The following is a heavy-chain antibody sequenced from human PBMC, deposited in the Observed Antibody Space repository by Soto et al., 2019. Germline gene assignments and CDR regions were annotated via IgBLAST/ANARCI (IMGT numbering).Heavy chain of an antibody. CDR3: ARLEGLATISYYFDY. D-gene: IGHD3-9*01. J-gene: IGHJ4*02. Sequence: PSETLSLTCTVSGGYITSSTSSWGWIRQPPGKGREWIGSIYHSGSTYYNPSLKSRVTISFDTSKNQVSMKLSSVTAADTAVYYCARLEGLATISYYFDYWGQGGLVTVS. V-gene: IGHV4-39*01. CDR1: GGYITSSTSS. CDR2: IYHSGST.